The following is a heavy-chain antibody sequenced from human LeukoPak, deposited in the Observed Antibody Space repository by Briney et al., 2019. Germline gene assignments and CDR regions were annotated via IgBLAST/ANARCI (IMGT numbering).Heavy chain of an antibody. CDR2: IFYSGST. CDR3: ARGGASTIPFDI. D-gene: IGHD4/OR15-4a*01. V-gene: IGHV4-59*01. Sequence: KPSETLSLTCTLSGGSISSYYWSWIRQPPGKGLEWIGFIFYSGSTNYNPSLKSRVTISVDTSKNQFSLKLSSVTAADTAVYYCARGGASTIPFDIWGQGTLVTVSS. CDR1: GGSISSYY. J-gene: IGHJ4*02.